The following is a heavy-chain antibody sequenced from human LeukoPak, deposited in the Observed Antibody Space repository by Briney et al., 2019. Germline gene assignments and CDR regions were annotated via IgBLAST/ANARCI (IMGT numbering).Heavy chain of an antibody. CDR2: IYYSGST. CDR3: ARKVAGTSPFDY. D-gene: IGHD1-1*01. V-gene: IGHV4-39*01. J-gene: IGHJ4*02. CDR1: GGSISSSSYY. Sequence: SETLSLTRTVSGGSISSSSYYWGWIRQPPGKGLEWIGSIYYSGSTFYNPSLQSLVTISVDTSKNQFSLKLSSVTAADTAVYYCARKVAGTSPFDYWGQGTLVTVSS.